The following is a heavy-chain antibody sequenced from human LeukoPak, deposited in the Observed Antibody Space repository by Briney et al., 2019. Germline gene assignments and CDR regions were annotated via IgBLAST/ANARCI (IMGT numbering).Heavy chain of an antibody. D-gene: IGHD2-2*02. CDR2: ITNGGDNT. CDR3: AKSIPAAIPVHGGIDY. Sequence: HPGGSLRLSCAASGFTFSSYAMSWVRQAPGKGLEWVSAITNGGDNTYYADSVKGRFTISRDNSKNTLYLQMNSLRAEDTAVYYCAKSIPAAIPVHGGIDYWGQGTLVTVSS. CDR1: GFTFSSYA. V-gene: IGHV3-23*01. J-gene: IGHJ4*02.